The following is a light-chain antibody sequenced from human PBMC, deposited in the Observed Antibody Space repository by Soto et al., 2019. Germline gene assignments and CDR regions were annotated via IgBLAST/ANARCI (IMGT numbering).Light chain of an antibody. CDR1: QSVSSSN. J-gene: IGKJ1*01. CDR3: QLYGWSSSWT. Sequence: EIVLTQSPGTLSLSPGERATLSCRASQSVSSSNLAWYQQRPGQAPRVLIYGASSRASGTPDRFSVGGSGTEFTLTISRLEPEDFAVYYCQLYGWSSSWTFGQGTKVEIK. V-gene: IGKV3-20*01. CDR2: GAS.